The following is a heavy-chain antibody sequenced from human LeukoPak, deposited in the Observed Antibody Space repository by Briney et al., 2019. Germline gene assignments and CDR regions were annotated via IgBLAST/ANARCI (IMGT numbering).Heavy chain of an antibody. CDR1: GFTQNA. CDR2: ISRSGGNS. Sequence: GGSLRLSCEASGFTQNAMGWVRQAPGKGLEWVASISRSGGNSHYADSVKGRFTISRDNSKNTLYLQMNSLRAEDTAVYYCARVYSSGWYSPFDYWGQGTLVTVSS. D-gene: IGHD6-19*01. J-gene: IGHJ4*02. CDR3: ARVYSSGWYSPFDY. V-gene: IGHV3-23*01.